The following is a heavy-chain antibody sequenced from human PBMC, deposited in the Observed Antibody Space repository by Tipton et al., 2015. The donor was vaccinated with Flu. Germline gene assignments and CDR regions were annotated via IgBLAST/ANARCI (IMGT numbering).Heavy chain of an antibody. D-gene: IGHD6-13*01. CDR2: IYHSGST. CDR1: GGSISSSYW. J-gene: IGHJ6*04. CDR3: AGCDLTSSSWYPYGMDV. Sequence: TLSLTCAVSGGSISSSYWWSWVRQPPGKGLEWIGEIYHSGSTNYNPSLKSRVTISVDKSKNQFSLKLSSVTAADTAVYYCAGCDLTSSSWYPYGMDVWGDGTTVTVSS. V-gene: IGHV4-4*02.